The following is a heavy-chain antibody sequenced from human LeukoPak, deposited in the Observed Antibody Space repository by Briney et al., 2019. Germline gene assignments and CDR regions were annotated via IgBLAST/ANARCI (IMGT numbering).Heavy chain of an antibody. CDR2: ISGSGGST. D-gene: IGHD5-12*01. J-gene: IGHJ3*02. V-gene: IGHV3-23*01. CDR1: GFTFSIYA. Sequence: GGSLRLSCAASGFTFSIYAMSWVRQAPGKGLEWVSAISGSGGSTYYADSVKGRFTISRDNSKNTLYLQMNSLRAEDTAVYYCAKDLWDSGYSFDIWGQGTMVTVSS. CDR3: AKDLWDSGYSFDI.